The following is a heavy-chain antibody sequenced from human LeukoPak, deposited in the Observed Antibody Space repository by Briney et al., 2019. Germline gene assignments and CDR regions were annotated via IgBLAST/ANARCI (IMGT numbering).Heavy chain of an antibody. J-gene: IGHJ3*02. CDR2: IYYSGST. D-gene: IGHD3-10*01. CDR1: GGSISSYY. Sequence: SETLSLTCTVSGGSISSYYWSWIRQPPGKGLEWIGYIYYSGSTNYNPSLKSRVTISVDTSKNQFSLKLSSVTAADTAIYYCARQGWRGTYGSDAFEIWGQGTMVTVSS. CDR3: ARQGWRGTYGSDAFEI. V-gene: IGHV4-59*08.